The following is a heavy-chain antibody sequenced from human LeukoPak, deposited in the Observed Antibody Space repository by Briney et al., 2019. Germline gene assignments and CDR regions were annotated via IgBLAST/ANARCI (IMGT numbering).Heavy chain of an antibody. CDR2: INSDGSST. J-gene: IGHJ5*02. D-gene: IGHD2-15*01. Sequence: GGSLRLSCAASGFTFSSYWMHWVRQAPGKGLVCVSRINSDGSSTSYADSVKGRFTISRDNAKNTLYLQMNSLRAEDTAVYYCARDLRPGVVVVAATWGQGTLVTVSS. CDR1: GFTFSSYW. CDR3: ARDLRPGVVVVAAT. V-gene: IGHV3-74*01.